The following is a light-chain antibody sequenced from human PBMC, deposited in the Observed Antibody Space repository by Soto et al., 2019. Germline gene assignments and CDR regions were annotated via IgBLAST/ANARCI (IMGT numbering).Light chain of an antibody. J-gene: IGKJ4*01. CDR2: AAS. Sequence: DIQMTQSPSSLSASVGDRVTITCRASQSITNYLNWYQQKPGKAPKLLIYAASNLQSGVPSRFSGSGSGTDFTLTISILQPEDFATYYCQQTYSTPVTFGGGTKVEIK. V-gene: IGKV1-39*01. CDR3: QQTYSTPVT. CDR1: QSITNY.